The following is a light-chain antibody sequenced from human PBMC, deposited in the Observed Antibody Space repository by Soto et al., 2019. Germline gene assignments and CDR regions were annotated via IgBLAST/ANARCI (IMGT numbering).Light chain of an antibody. Sequence: QSVLTQPPSASGTPGQRVTISCSGSNANIGSNIVNWYQQFPGTAPKLLIYSRTQRPSGVPDRFSGSKSGTSASLAISGLQSEDEAYYYCSAWDDSLNALAFGGGTKVTVL. CDR2: SRT. CDR3: SAWDDSLNALA. J-gene: IGLJ2*01. CDR1: NANIGSNI. V-gene: IGLV1-44*01.